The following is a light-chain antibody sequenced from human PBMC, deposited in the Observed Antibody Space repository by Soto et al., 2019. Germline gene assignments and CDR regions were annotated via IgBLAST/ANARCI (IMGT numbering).Light chain of an antibody. CDR1: QSISSY. CDR3: QQSYSTPYT. J-gene: IGKJ2*01. CDR2: AAS. V-gene: IGKV1-39*01. Sequence: DLQMTQSPSPLSASVGDRVTITCRASQSISSYLNWYQQKPGKAPKLLIYAASSLQSGIPSRFSGSGSGTDFTLTISSLQPEDFATYYCQQSYSTPYTFGQGTKLEIK.